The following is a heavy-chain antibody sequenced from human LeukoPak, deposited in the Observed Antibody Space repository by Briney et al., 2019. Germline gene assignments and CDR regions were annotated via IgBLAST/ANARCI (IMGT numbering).Heavy chain of an antibody. J-gene: IGHJ4*02. CDR2: IYYSGST. D-gene: IGHD3-10*01. CDR1: GGSVSSGSYY. CDR3: ARASTMVRGVIGLDFDY. Sequence: PSETLSLTCTVSGGSVSSGSYYWSWIRQPPGKGLEWIGYIYYSGSTNYSPSLKSRVTISVDTSKNQFSLKLSSVTAADTAVYYCARASTMVRGVIGLDFDYWGQGTLVTVSS. V-gene: IGHV4-61*01.